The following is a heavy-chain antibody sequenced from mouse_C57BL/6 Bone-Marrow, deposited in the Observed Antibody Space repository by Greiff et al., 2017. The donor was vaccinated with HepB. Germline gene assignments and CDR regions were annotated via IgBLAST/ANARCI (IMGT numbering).Heavy chain of an antibody. Sequence: QVQLKQSGAELARPGASVKLSCKASGYTFTSYGISWVKQRTGQGLEWIGEIYPRSGNTYYNEKFKGKATLTADKSSSTAYMELRSLTSEDSAVYVCARRAAQATPFAYWGQGTLVTVSA. CDR1: GYTFTSYG. V-gene: IGHV1-81*01. CDR2: IYPRSGNT. CDR3: ARRAAQATPFAY. D-gene: IGHD3-2*02. J-gene: IGHJ3*01.